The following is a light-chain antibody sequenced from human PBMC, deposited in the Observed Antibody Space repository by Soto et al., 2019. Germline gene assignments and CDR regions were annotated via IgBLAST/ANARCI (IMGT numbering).Light chain of an antibody. CDR1: QSVSSSY. J-gene: IGKJ5*01. CDR2: GAS. V-gene: IGKV3-20*01. Sequence: EIVLTHSPGTLSLSPGEIATLSCRASQSVSSSYLAWYQQKPGQAPRLLIYGASSRATGIPDRFSGSGSGTDFTLTISRLEPEDFAVYYCQQYGSSSITFGQGTRLEI. CDR3: QQYGSSSIT.